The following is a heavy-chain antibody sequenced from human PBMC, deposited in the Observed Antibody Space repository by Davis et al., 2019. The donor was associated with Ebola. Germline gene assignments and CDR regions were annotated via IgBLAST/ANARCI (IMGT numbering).Heavy chain of an antibody. J-gene: IGHJ4*02. CDR3: ARGDGYNYFDY. CDR1: GFTFSSYW. V-gene: IGHV3-53*01. D-gene: IGHD5-24*01. CDR2: IYIDGTT. Sequence: GESLKISCAASGFTFSSYWMSWVRQAPGKGLEWVSVIYIDGTTYYADSVRGRFTISRDNSKNTLFLQMNSLRAEDTAVYYCARGDGYNYFDYWGQGTLVTVSS.